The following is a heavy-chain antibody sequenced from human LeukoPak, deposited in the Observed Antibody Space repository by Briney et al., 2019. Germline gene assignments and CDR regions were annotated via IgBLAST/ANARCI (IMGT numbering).Heavy chain of an antibody. J-gene: IGHJ4*02. Sequence: ASVKVSCKASGYTFTSYEINWVRQATGDGLEWMGWMNPNSGDTAYAQKFQGRITMTRSTSITTAYVELSGLRSEDTAVYYCARGLGSYDSSELTWPMISFWGQGTQVTVSS. CDR2: MNPNSGDT. D-gene: IGHD3-22*01. CDR1: GYTFTSYE. CDR3: ARGLGSYDSSELTWPMISF. V-gene: IGHV1-8*01.